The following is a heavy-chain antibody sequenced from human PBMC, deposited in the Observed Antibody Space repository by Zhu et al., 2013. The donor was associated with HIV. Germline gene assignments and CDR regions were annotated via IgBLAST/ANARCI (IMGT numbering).Heavy chain of an antibody. CDR3: ARGGGIVVVVPAAIGSYYYYGMDV. V-gene: IGHV1-69*13. D-gene: IGHD2-2*01. Sequence: QVQLVQSGAEVKKPGASVKVSCKASGYTFIGDYIHWVRQAPGQGLEWMGGIIPIFGTANYAQKFQGRVTITADESTSTAYMELSSLRSEDTAVYYCARGGGIVVVVPAAIGSYYYYGMDVWGQGTTVTVSS. J-gene: IGHJ6*02. CDR1: GYTFIGDY. CDR2: IIPIFGTA.